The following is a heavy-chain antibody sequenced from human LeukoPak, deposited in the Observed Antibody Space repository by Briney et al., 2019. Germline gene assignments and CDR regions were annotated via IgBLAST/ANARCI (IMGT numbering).Heavy chain of an antibody. CDR2: IYYSGST. D-gene: IGHD3-10*01. V-gene: IGHV4-59*12. CDR3: ARDSESLHFDY. Sequence: SETLSLTCTVSGGSISSYYWSWIRQPPGKGLEWIGYIYYSGSTNYNPSLKSRVTISVDTSKNQFSLKLSSVTAADTAVYYCARDSESLHFDYWGQGTLVTVSS. CDR1: GGSISSYY. J-gene: IGHJ4*02.